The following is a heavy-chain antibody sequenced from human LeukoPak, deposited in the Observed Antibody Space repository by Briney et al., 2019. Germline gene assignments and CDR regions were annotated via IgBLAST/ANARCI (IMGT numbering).Heavy chain of an antibody. D-gene: IGHD5-18*01. J-gene: IGHJ4*02. V-gene: IGHV4-39*01. Sequence: SETLSLTCTVSGGSISSSSYYWGWIRQPPGKGLEWIGSIYYSGSTYYNPSLKSRVTISVDTSKNQFSLKLSSVTAAATAVYYCASHLIWDVDTATDYWGQGTLVTVSS. CDR3: ASHLIWDVDTATDY. CDR1: GGSISSSSYY. CDR2: IYYSGST.